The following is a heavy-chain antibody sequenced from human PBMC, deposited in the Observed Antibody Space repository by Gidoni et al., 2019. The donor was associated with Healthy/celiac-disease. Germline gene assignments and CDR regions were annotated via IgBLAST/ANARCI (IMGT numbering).Heavy chain of an antibody. CDR1: GGSISSYY. CDR3: ARDGGIAARPTYYYYYMDV. V-gene: IGHV4-4*07. Sequence: QVQLQESGPGLVKPSETLSLTCTVSGGSISSYYWSWIRQPAGKGLEWIGRIYTSGSTNYNPSLKSRVTMSVDTSKNQFSLKLSSVTAADTDVYYCARDGGIAARPTYYYYYMDVWGKGTTVTVSS. D-gene: IGHD6-6*01. CDR2: IYTSGST. J-gene: IGHJ6*03.